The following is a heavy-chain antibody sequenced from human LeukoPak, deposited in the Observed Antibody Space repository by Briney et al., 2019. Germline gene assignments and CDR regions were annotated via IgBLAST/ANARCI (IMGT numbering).Heavy chain of an antibody. CDR2: IYTSGST. CDR1: GGSISGYY. J-gene: IGHJ5*02. Sequence: SETLSLTCTVSGGSISGYYWSWIRQPAGKGLEWIGRIYTSGSTNYNPSLKSRVTMSVDTSKNQFSLKLSSVTAADTAVYYCAREGSNYYYDSSGYLNWFDPWGQGTLVTVSS. V-gene: IGHV4-4*07. CDR3: AREGSNYYYDSSGYLNWFDP. D-gene: IGHD3-22*01.